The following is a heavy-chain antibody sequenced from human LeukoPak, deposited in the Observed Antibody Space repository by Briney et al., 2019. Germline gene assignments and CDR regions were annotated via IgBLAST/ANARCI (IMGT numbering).Heavy chain of an antibody. CDR3: ARESGSYYYYYYMDV. J-gene: IGHJ6*03. Sequence: PSETLSLTCTVSGGSISSYYWSWLRQPAGKGLEWIGRIYTSGSTNYNPSLKSRVTISVDKSKNQFSLKLSSVTAADTAVYYCARESGSYYYYYYMDVWGKGTTVTVSS. CDR2: IYTSGST. D-gene: IGHD1-26*01. CDR1: GGSISSYY. V-gene: IGHV4-4*07.